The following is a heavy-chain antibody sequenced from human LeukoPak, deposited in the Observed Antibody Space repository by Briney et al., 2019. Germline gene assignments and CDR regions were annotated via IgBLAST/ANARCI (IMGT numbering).Heavy chain of an antibody. V-gene: IGHV4-59*01. CDR2: IYYSGST. J-gene: IGHJ4*02. D-gene: IGHD6-13*01. CDR1: GGSISSYY. Sequence: SETLSLTCTVSGGSISSYYWSWIRQPPGKGLEWIGYIYYSGSTNYNPSLKSRVTISVDTSKNQFSLKLSPVTAADTAVYYCAMRIAAAGGIDYWGQGTLVTVSS. CDR3: AMRIAAAGGIDY.